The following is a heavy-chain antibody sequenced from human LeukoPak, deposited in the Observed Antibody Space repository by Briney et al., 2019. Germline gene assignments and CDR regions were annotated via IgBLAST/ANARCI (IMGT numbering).Heavy chain of an antibody. V-gene: IGHV4-39*07. CDR3: ARGAPPYCSSTSCYTPWFDP. J-gene: IGHJ5*02. Sequence: SETLSLTCTVSGGSISSSSYYWGWIRQPPGKGLEWIGSIYYSGSTYYNPSLKSRVTISVDTSKNQFSLKLSSVTAADTAVYYCARGAPPYCSSTSCYTPWFDPWGQGTLVTVSS. CDR2: IYYSGST. D-gene: IGHD2-2*02. CDR1: GGSISSSSYY.